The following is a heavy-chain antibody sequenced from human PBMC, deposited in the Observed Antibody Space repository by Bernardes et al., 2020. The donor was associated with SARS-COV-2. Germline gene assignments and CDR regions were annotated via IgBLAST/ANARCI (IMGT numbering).Heavy chain of an antibody. V-gene: IGHV3-49*04. CDR1: GFTFGDYA. J-gene: IGHJ6*02. CDR2: IRSKAYGGTT. CDR3: TRVDGCSGGSCAPYYYYYYGMDV. Sequence: GSLRLSCTASGFTFGDYAMSWVRQAPGKGLEWVGFIRSKAYGGTTEYAASVKGRFTISRDDSKSIAYLQMNSLKTEDTAVYYCTRVDGCSGGSCAPYYYYYYGMDVWGQGTTVTVSS. D-gene: IGHD2-15*01.